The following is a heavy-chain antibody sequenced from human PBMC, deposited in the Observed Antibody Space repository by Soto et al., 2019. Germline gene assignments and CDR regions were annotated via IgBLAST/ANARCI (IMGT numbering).Heavy chain of an antibody. CDR2: IKRDGSEK. V-gene: IGHV3-7*01. CDR3: AKERNVGD. CDR1: GFTFNKYW. J-gene: IGHJ4*02. D-gene: IGHD3-16*01. Sequence: EVQLVESGGGLVQPGGSLTLSCAASGFTFNKYWMTWVRLAPGKGLKWVANIKRDGSEKNYVDSVKGRFTISRDNAKSLVYLQMNNLRAEDTAVYYCAKERNVGDWGQGTLVTVSS.